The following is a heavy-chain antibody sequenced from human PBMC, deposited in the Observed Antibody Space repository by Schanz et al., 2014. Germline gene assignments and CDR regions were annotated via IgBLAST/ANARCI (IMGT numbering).Heavy chain of an antibody. CDR3: ARLLSKPAAIWIYFDP. CDR1: GGSISSSSNY. J-gene: IGHJ5*02. Sequence: QLQLQESGPGLVKPSETLSLTCSVSGGSISSSSNYWGWIRQPPGKGLEWIGSIYYSGSTYYNPSLKSRVTIAVATPKTQFPLTRGSGPAADTAVYYCARLLSKPAAIWIYFDPWGQGTLVTVSS. D-gene: IGHD2-2*01. V-gene: IGHV4-39*01. CDR2: IYYSGST.